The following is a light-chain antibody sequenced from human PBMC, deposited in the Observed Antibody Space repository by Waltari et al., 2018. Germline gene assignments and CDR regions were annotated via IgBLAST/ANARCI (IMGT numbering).Light chain of an antibody. J-gene: IGLJ1*01. CDR1: NNDLRIYNY. V-gene: IGLV2-14*01. Sequence: QSALTQPASVSGSPGQSITISCTGTNNDLRIYNYVSWYQQHPGRAPKRLIYDVYNRPSGVSDRFSASNPGNTASLTISGLQAEYEADYYCNSYTVSGTYVFGTGTRVTVL. CDR3: NSYTVSGTYV. CDR2: DVY.